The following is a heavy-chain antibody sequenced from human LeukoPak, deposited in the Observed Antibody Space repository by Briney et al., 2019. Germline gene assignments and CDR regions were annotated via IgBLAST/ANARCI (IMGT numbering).Heavy chain of an antibody. Sequence: KPSETLSLTCSVSGGSIRNYFWSWIRQPAGKGLEWIGRIYTSGSTDYSPSLRSRVTMSVDTSRNQFSLKLTSMTAAGTAVYYCARESKSYDGSGFYHDYWGQGTLVAVSS. V-gene: IGHV4-4*07. D-gene: IGHD3-22*01. CDR1: GGSIRNYF. CDR3: ARESKSYDGSGFYHDY. J-gene: IGHJ4*02. CDR2: IYTSGST.